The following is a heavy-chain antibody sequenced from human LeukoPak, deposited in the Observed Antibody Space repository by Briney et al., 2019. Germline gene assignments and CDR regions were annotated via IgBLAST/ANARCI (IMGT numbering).Heavy chain of an antibody. CDR1: GGTFGSYA. CDR3: ARNSQRAAMGWFDP. Sequence: ASVKVSCKASGGTFGSYAISWVRQAPGQGLEWMGGIIPIFGTANYAQEFQGRVTITTDESTSTAYMELSSLRSEDTAVYYCARNSQRAAMGWFDPWGQGTLVTVSS. J-gene: IGHJ5*02. D-gene: IGHD2-2*01. CDR2: IIPIFGTA. V-gene: IGHV1-69*05.